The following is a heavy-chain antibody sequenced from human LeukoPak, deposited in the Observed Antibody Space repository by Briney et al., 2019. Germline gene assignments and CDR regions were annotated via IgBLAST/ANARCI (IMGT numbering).Heavy chain of an antibody. CDR2: ISASGGTT. J-gene: IGHJ4*02. V-gene: IGHV3-23*01. CDR3: AKRRGERNSGIYYYFDY. D-gene: IGHD3-10*01. CDR1: GFTFSSYG. Sequence: GGSLRLSCTASGFTFSSYGMHWVRQAPGKGLEWVSGISASGGTTYYADSVKGRFAISRDNSKNTLYLQMSSLRAEDTAVYYCAKRRGERNSGIYYYFDYWGQGTLVTVSS.